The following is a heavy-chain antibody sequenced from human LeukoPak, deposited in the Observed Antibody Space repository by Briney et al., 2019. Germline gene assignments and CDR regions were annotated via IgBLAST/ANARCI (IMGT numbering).Heavy chain of an antibody. CDR1: GGSISSGSYY. Sequence: SQTLSLTCTVSGGSISSGSYYWSWIRQPAGKGLEWIGRIYTSGSTNYNPSLKSRVTISVDTSKNQFSLKLSSVTAADTAVYYCARGADYDFWSGGHYFDYWGQGTLVTVSS. CDR3: ARGADYDFWSGGHYFDY. V-gene: IGHV4-61*02. CDR2: IYTSGST. J-gene: IGHJ4*02. D-gene: IGHD3-3*01.